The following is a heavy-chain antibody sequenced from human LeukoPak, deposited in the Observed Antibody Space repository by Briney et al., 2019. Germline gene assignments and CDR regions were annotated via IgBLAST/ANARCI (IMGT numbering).Heavy chain of an antibody. CDR1: GGTFSRYA. CDR2: IIPMFGIA. Sequence: ASVKVPCKASGGTFSRYAISWVRQAPGQGLEWMGGIIPMFGIANYAQKFQGRVTITADESTSTAYMELSSLRSEDTAVCYCARDRPYTGGWRGFDYWGQGTLVTVSS. CDR3: ARDRPYTGGWRGFDY. J-gene: IGHJ4*02. D-gene: IGHD6-19*01. V-gene: IGHV1-69*13.